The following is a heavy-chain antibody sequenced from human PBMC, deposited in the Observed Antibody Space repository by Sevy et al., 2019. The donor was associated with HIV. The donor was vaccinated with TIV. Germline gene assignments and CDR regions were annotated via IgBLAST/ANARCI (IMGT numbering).Heavy chain of an antibody. D-gene: IGHD3-10*01. CDR2: INSDGTTT. V-gene: IGHV3-74*01. J-gene: IGHJ4*02. Sequence: GGSLRLSCAASGFNFASYWMHWVRQSPGKGLVWVSRINSDGTTTKYADSVRGRFTMSRDNAKSTRFLQINSLRPEDTAVYYCARGGILYFGAIDNWGQGTLVTVSS. CDR3: ARGGILYFGAIDN. CDR1: GFNFASYW.